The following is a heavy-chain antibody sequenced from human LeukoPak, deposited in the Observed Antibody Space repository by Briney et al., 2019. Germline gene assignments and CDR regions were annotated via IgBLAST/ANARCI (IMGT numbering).Heavy chain of an antibody. CDR3: ARGGYYNILTGFRGKILGFDY. CDR1: GFTFSSYG. Sequence: GGSLRLSCAASGFTFSSYGMHWVRQPPGKGLEWVAFIRYDGSNRYFADSVKGRFTISRDNSKSTLFLQMNSLRAEDTAVYYCARGGYYNILTGFRGKILGFDYWGQGTLVTVSS. J-gene: IGHJ4*02. D-gene: IGHD3-9*01. CDR2: IRYDGSNR. V-gene: IGHV3-30*02.